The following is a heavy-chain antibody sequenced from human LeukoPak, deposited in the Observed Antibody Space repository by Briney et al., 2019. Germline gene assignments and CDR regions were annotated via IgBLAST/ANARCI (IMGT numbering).Heavy chain of an antibody. V-gene: IGHV4-59*01. J-gene: IGHJ3*02. Sequence: SETLPLTCTVSGGSISSYYWSWIRQPPGKGLEWIGYIYYSGSTNYNPSLKSRVTISVDTSKNQFSLKLSSVTAADTAVYYCAREFLGYCSSTSCFGAFDIWGQGTMVTVSS. D-gene: IGHD2-2*01. CDR3: AREFLGYCSSTSCFGAFDI. CDR2: IYYSGST. CDR1: GGSISSYY.